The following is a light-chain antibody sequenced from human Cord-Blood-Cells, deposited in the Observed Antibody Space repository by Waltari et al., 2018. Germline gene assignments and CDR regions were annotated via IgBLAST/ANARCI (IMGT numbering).Light chain of an antibody. CDR2: AAS. Sequence: DIQMTQSPSSLSASVGDRVTITCRASQIISSYLNWYQQKPVNAPKLLIYAASSLQIGVQSRFSGSGSGTDFTLTISSLQPEDFATYYCQQSYSTPRTFGPGTKVDIK. CDR3: QQSYSTPRT. J-gene: IGKJ3*01. V-gene: IGKV1-39*01. CDR1: QIISSY.